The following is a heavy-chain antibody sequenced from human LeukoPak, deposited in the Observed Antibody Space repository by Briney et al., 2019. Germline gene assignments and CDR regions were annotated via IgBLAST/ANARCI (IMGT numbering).Heavy chain of an antibody. D-gene: IGHD6-19*01. Sequence: SETLSLTCAVYGGSFSGYYWSWIRQPPGKGLEWIGEINHSGSTNYNPSLKSRVTISVDTSKNQFSLKLSSVTAADTAVYYCARDRLYSSGWYQLRYWGQGTLVTVSS. V-gene: IGHV4-34*01. CDR3: ARDRLYSSGWYQLRY. J-gene: IGHJ4*02. CDR2: INHSGST. CDR1: GGSFSGYY.